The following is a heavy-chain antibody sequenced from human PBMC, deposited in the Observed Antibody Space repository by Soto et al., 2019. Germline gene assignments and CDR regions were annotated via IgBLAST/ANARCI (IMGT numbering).Heavy chain of an antibody. CDR1: GFTFSSCA. D-gene: IGHD2-15*01. V-gene: IGHV3-23*01. CDR2: ISGSGDTT. Sequence: EVQLLESGGGFVQPGGSLRLSCAASGFTFSSCAMTWVRQAPGKGLEWVLCISGSGDTTYYADSVKGRFTISGDTSKNTVYLQMNSLRADDTAVYYCAKGHPGGSCYSGLDCWGQGTLVTVSS. CDR3: AKGHPGGSCYSGLDC. J-gene: IGHJ4*02.